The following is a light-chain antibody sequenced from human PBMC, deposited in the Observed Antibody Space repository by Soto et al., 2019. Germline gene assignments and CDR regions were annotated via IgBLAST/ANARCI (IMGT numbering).Light chain of an antibody. V-gene: IGKV2-28*01. J-gene: IGKJ5*01. CDR1: QALLRSNGYKY. CDR3: MQTVQTPIT. CDR2: GGS. Sequence: DIVMPQSPLSLTVTPGETASISCRSSQALLRSNGYKYFNWYLQRPGQSPHLLIYGGSNVAPGVPDRFSGSGSGTDFTLKIGRVEADDFGVYYGMQTVQTPITFGQGTRLEIK.